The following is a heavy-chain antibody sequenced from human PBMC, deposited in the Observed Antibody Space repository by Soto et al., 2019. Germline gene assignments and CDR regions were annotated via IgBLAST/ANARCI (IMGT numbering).Heavy chain of an antibody. CDR3: ARGRSTSGYPNFDP. CDR1: GGSITTGDYS. D-gene: IGHD3-22*01. V-gene: IGHV4-30-2*01. Sequence: SETLSLTCAVSGGSITTGDYSWNWIRQPPGKGLEWLGYIYQSGSTYYNPTLKGRATISVDRSKNHFSLRLSSVTAADTAVYYCARGRSTSGYPNFDPWGQGTLVTVSS. J-gene: IGHJ5*02. CDR2: IYQSGST.